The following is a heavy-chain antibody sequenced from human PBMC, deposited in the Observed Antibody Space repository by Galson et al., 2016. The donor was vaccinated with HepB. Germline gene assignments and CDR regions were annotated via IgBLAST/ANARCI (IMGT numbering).Heavy chain of an antibody. Sequence: SLRLSCAASGFTFSSYAMSWVRQSPGKGLEWVSSISNSGGTTHCADSVQRRFTISRDNSKNTLYLQMNSLTAADAALYYCANSYCTGTACYRWHFRGQGTLVTVSP. V-gene: IGHV3-23*01. D-gene: IGHD1-1*01. CDR1: GFTFSSYA. CDR3: ANSYCTGTACYRWHF. CDR2: ISNSGGTT. J-gene: IGHJ1*01.